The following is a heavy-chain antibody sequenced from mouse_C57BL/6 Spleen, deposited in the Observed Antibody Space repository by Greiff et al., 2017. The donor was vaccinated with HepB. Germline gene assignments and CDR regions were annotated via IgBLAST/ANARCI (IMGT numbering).Heavy chain of an antibody. J-gene: IGHJ1*03. CDR2: ISDGGSYT. CDR1: GFTFSSYA. CDR3: DRGVEYYDSSYWAIDV. D-gene: IGHD1-1*01. Sequence: EVKLMESGGGLVKPGGSLKLSCAASGFTFSSYAMSWVRQTPEKRLEWVASISDGGSYTYYPDNVKGRFTISRDNAKNTLYLQMSHLKSEDTAMYYCDRGVEYYDSSYWAIDVWGTGTTVTVSS. V-gene: IGHV5-4*03.